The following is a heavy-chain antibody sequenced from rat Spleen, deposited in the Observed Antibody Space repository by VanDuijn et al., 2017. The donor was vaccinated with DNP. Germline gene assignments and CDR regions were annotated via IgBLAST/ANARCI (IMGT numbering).Heavy chain of an antibody. CDR2: ISYDGSST. CDR3: ARGSGSYYWSFDF. J-gene: IGHJ1*01. Sequence: EVQLVESGGGLVQPGRSMKLSCAASGFTFSDYNMVWVRQAPKKGLEWVATISYDGSSTYYRDSVKGRFTISRDNAKSSLYLQMDSLRSEDTATYYCARGSGSYYWSFDFWGPGTMVTVSS. V-gene: IGHV5-7*01. CDR1: GFTFSDYN. D-gene: IGHD5-1*01.